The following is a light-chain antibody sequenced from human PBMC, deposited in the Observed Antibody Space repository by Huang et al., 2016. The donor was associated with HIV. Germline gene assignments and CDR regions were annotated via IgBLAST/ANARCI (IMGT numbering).Light chain of an antibody. CDR1: QSISRY. CDR2: SAS. J-gene: IGKJ2*01. CDR3: QQSYSSPPT. Sequence: DIQMTQSPSSLSASVGERVTITCRASQSISRYLIGYQQKPGKAPKVLIHSASSLQSGVPSRFSGSGSGTDFTLTISRVQTEDFATYYCQQSYSSPPTFGQGTKVEIK. V-gene: IGKV1-39*01.